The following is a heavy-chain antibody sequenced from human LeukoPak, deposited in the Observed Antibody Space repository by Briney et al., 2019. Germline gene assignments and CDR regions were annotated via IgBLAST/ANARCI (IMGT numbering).Heavy chain of an antibody. CDR3: SSGGYCTSPSCYGEN. CDR1: GYSITNGYY. D-gene: IGHD2-2*01. Sequence: SETLSLTCTVSGYSITNGYYWAWIRQPPGKGLEWIGSIYHSGNTHYNPSLKSRVTISVDTSKNQFSLKLSSVTAADTAVYYCSSGGYCTSPSCYGENWGQGTLVTVSS. V-gene: IGHV4-38-2*02. J-gene: IGHJ4*02. CDR2: IYHSGNT.